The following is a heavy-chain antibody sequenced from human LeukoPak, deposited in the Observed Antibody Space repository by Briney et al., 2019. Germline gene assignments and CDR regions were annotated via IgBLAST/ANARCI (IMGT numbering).Heavy chain of an antibody. D-gene: IGHD5-24*01. Sequence: GGSLRLSCAASGFTFSSYWMHWVRQAPGKGLEWVSLISWDDGSTYYADSVKGRFTISRDNSKNSLYLQMNSLRTEDTALYYCAKARRTIWYFDYWGQGTLVTVSS. V-gene: IGHV3-43*01. J-gene: IGHJ4*02. CDR3: AKARRTIWYFDY. CDR1: GFTFSSYW. CDR2: ISWDDGST.